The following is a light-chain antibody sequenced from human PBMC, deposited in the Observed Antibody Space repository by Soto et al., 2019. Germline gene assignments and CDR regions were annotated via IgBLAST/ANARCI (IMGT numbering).Light chain of an antibody. CDR2: DAS. Sequence: EIVLTQSPATLSLSPGARATLSCTASQSVSSYLAWYQQKPGQAPRLLIYDASNRATGIPARFSGSGSGTDFTLTISSLEPEDFAVYYCQQRSNWPRLTFGGGTKVEIK. CDR3: QQRSNWPRLT. J-gene: IGKJ4*01. V-gene: IGKV3-11*01. CDR1: QSVSSY.